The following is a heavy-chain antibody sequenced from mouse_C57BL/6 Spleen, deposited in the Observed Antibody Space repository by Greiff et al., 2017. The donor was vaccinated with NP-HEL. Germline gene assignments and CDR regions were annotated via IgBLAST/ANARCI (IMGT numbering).Heavy chain of an antibody. CDR2: IYPGSGST. CDR3: AREDFYYAMDY. CDR1: GYTFTSYW. V-gene: IGHV1-55*01. Sequence: QVQLQQPGAELVKPGASVKMSCKASGYTFTSYWITWVKPRPGQGLEWIGDIYPGSGSTNYNEKFKSKATLTVDTSSSTAYMQLSSLTSEDSAVYYCAREDFYYAMDYWGQGTSVTVSS. J-gene: IGHJ4*01.